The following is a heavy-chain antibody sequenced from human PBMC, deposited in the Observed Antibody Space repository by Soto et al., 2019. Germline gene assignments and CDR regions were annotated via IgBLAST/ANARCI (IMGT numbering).Heavy chain of an antibody. CDR3: ARGVLH. Sequence: QVQLQESGPGLVQPSQTLSLTCTVSGGSISSGGYYWSWIRQPPGTGLEWIGHIPYSGITYYNTSLKSRVTISVDTSRNQFSLIVNSVTAADTAVYYCARGVLHWGQGTLVTVSS. CDR1: GGSISSGGYY. J-gene: IGHJ4*01. CDR2: IPYSGIT. V-gene: IGHV4-31*03.